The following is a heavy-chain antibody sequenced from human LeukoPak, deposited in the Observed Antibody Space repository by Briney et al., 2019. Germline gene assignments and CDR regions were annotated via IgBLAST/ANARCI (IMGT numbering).Heavy chain of an antibody. D-gene: IGHD2-2*01. J-gene: IGHJ5*02. CDR2: ISSDGSNK. Sequence: GGSLRLSCAASGFTFSTYAMHWVRQAPGKGLEWVAVISSDGSNKYYADSVKGRFTISRDNSKNTLYLQMNRLRAEDTAVYYCAREGFGYCSSTSCLNWFDPWGQGTLVTVSS. V-gene: IGHV3-30-3*01. CDR3: AREGFGYCSSTSCLNWFDP. CDR1: GFTFSTYA.